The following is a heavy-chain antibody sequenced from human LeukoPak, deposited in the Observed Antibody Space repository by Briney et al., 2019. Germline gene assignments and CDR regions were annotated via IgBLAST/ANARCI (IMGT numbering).Heavy chain of an antibody. CDR1: GFTFSSYS. J-gene: IGHJ4*02. CDR2: ISSSSSYI. Sequence: GGSLRLSCAASGFTFSSYSMNWVRQAPGKGLEWVSSISSSSSYIYYADSVKGRFTISRDNAKNSLYLQMNSLRAEDTAVYYCARGAPSGWYREDYWGQGTLVTVSS. V-gene: IGHV3-21*01. D-gene: IGHD6-19*01. CDR3: ARGAPSGWYREDY.